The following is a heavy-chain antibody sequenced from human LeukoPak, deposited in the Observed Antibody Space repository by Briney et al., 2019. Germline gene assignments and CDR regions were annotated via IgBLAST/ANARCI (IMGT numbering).Heavy chain of an antibody. D-gene: IGHD3-3*01. CDR3: ASFQVFDFWSGYYSY. J-gene: IGHJ4*02. CDR2: ISAYNGNT. CDR1: GYTFTSYG. Sequence: ASVKVSCTASGYTFTSYGISWVRQAPGQGLEWMGWISAYNGNTNYAQKLQGRVTMTTDTSTSTAYMELRSLRSDDTAVYYCASFQVFDFWSGYYSYWGQGTLVTVSS. V-gene: IGHV1-18*01.